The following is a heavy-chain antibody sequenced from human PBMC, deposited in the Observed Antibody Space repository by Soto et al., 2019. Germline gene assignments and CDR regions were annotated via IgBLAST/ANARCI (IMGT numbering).Heavy chain of an antibody. Sequence: PSETLSLTCTFSGCSISSGGYYWSWIRQHPGKGLEWIGYIYYSGSTYYNPSLKSRVTISVDTSKNQLSLKLSSVTAADTAVYYCARAYGSGYMDVWGQGTTVTVSS. CDR2: IYYSGST. CDR1: GCSISSGGYY. J-gene: IGHJ6*02. V-gene: IGHV4-31*03. CDR3: ARAYGSGYMDV. D-gene: IGHD3-10*01.